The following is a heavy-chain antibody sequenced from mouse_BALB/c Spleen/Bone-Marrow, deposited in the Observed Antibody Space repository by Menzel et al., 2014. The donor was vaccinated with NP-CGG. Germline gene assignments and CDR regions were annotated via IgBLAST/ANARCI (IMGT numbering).Heavy chain of an antibody. V-gene: IGHV1-7*01. CDR3: ARPYGNYVYW. J-gene: IGHJ2*01. D-gene: IGHD2-1*01. CDR1: GYTFTNYW. CDR2: INPSTGYT. Sequence: QVQLQQPGAELAKPGAPVKMSCKASGYTFTNYWMHWVKQRPGQGLEWIGYINPSTGYTDYNQKFKDNSTLTADKSSSTAYMQLSSLTSEDSAVYYCARPYGNYVYWWGQGTTLTVSS.